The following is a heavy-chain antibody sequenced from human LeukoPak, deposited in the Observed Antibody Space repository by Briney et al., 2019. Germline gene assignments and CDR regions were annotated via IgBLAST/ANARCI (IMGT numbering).Heavy chain of an antibody. Sequence: SETLSPTCTVSGGSISSYYWSWIRQPAGRGLEWIGRIYTSGSTNYNPSLKSRVTMSVDTSKNQFSLKLSSVTAADTAVYYCARAVEWLPPYGMDVWGQGTTVTVSS. J-gene: IGHJ6*02. CDR2: IYTSGST. CDR3: ARAVEWLPPYGMDV. D-gene: IGHD3-3*01. V-gene: IGHV4-4*07. CDR1: GGSISSYY.